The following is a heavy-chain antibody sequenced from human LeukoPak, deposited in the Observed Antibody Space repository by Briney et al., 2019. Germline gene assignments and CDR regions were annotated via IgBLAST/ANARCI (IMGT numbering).Heavy chain of an antibody. CDR2: IGRYGVTT. J-gene: IGHJ6*02. V-gene: IGHV3-48*03. D-gene: IGHD2-2*01. CDR1: GFTLSTYE. CDR3: ATLSDQNFYYSYGLDV. Sequence: GGSLRLSCAASGFTLSTYEMNWVRQAPGKGLEWVAYIGRYGVTTYYADSVKGRFTISGDNAKNSLNLQMNSLRAEDTAVYYCATLSDQNFYYSYGLDVWGQGTTVTVS.